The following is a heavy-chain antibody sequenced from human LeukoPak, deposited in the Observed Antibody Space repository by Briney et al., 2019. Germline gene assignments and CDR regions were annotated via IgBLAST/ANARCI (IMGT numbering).Heavy chain of an antibody. Sequence: GGSLRLSCAASGFTVSTNYMSWVRHTPGTGLEWVSLIYSGGSTYYADSVKGRFTISGDNSKNTLYLQMNSLRAEDTAVYYCASRDKGYYYGMDVWGQGTTVTVSS. CDR3: ASRDKGYYYGMDV. V-gene: IGHV3-66*01. CDR1: GFTVSTNY. D-gene: IGHD5-24*01. J-gene: IGHJ6*02. CDR2: IYSGGST.